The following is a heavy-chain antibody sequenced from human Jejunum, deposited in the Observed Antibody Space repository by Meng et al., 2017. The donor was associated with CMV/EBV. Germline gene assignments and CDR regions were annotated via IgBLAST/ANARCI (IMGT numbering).Heavy chain of an antibody. CDR1: GVSISSSSFL. J-gene: IGHJ4*02. D-gene: IGHD3-16*01. V-gene: IGHV4-39*07. CDR2: IYYRGNT. Sequence: QLQLQESGPGLVKPSETLSLTWTVSGVSISSSSFLWGWVRQPPGKGLEWIGIIYYRGNTYYNPSLKSRVTMLVDASKNQFSLKLSSVTAADTAVYFCARSFSYDSTSSRGYFDYWGQGTLGTVSS. CDR3: ARSFSYDSTSSRGYFDY.